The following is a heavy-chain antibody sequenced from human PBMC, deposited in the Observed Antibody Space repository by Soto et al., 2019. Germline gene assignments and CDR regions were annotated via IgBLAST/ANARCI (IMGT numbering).Heavy chain of an antibody. CDR3: AGGLDY. V-gene: IGHV3-23*01. Sequence: EVQLLESGGGLVQPGRSLRLSCAASGLTFSNYGMKWARQAPGKGLEWVSGIDGTGDSTYYADSVKGRFTISRDNSKNTLYLQMNSLRAEDTAIYYCAGGLDYWGQGTLVTVSS. J-gene: IGHJ4*02. CDR1: GLTFSNYG. CDR2: IDGTGDST.